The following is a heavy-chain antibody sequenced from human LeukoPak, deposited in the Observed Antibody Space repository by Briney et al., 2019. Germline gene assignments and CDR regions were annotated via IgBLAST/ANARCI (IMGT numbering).Heavy chain of an antibody. Sequence: SETLSLTCTVSGGSISSGSYYWSWIRQPAGKGLEWIGCIYYSGSTYYNPSLKSRVTISVDTSKNQFSLKLSSVTAADTAVYYCARHYGGWRTFDYWGQGTLVTVSS. CDR1: GGSISSGSYY. V-gene: IGHV4-39*01. CDR3: ARHYGGWRTFDY. J-gene: IGHJ4*02. D-gene: IGHD6-19*01. CDR2: IYYSGST.